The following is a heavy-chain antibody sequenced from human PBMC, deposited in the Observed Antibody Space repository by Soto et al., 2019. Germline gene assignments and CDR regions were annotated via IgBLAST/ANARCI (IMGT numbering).Heavy chain of an antibody. D-gene: IGHD3-22*01. J-gene: IGHJ6*02. CDR2: FDPEDGET. V-gene: IGHV1-24*01. Sequence: ASVKVSCKVSGYTLTELSMHWVRQAPGKGLEWMGGFDPEDGETIYAQKLQGRVTMTTDTSTSTAYMELRSLRSDDTAVYYCAREGYYDSSGYQYGMDVWGQGTTVTVSS. CDR1: GYTLTELS. CDR3: AREGYYDSSGYQYGMDV.